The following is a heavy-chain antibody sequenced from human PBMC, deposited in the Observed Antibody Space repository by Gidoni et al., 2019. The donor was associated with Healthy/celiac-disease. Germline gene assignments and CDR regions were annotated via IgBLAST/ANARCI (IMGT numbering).Heavy chain of an antibody. Sequence: EVPLLEPGGCVVQPGGSPRLTSAACGLTVSRYALSWVRQAPGKGREWVAAISGSGGSTYYEDSVKGRFTISRDNSKNTLYLQMNSLRAEDTAVYYCVSGYDRGYLLDYWGHGTLVTVSS. J-gene: IGHJ4*01. CDR2: ISGSGGST. CDR1: GLTVSRYA. D-gene: IGHD5-12*01. CDR3: VSGYDRGYLLDY. V-gene: IGHV3-23*01.